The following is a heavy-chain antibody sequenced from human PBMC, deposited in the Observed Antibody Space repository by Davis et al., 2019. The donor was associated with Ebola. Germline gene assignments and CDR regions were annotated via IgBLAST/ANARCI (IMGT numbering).Heavy chain of an antibody. CDR1: GGTFGSYG. D-gene: IGHD3-22*01. Sequence: AASVKVSCKASGGTFGSYGISWVRRAPGQGLEWMGGIVPIFATTNYAQKFQGRVTITADESTSTAYMELSSLRSEDTAVYYCARDRYYDSRGSLSDYWGQGTLVTVSS. CDR2: IVPIFATT. CDR3: ARDRYYDSRGSLSDY. V-gene: IGHV1-69*13. J-gene: IGHJ4*02.